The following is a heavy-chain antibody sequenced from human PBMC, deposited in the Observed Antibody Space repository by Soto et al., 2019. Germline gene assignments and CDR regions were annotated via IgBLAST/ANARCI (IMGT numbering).Heavy chain of an antibody. Sequence: PGGSLRLSCAASGFTFSSYGMHWVRQAPGKGLEWVAVIWYDGSNKYYADSVKGRFTISRDNSKNTLYLQMNSLRAEDTAVYYCARNRVYSSSSPKFNWFDPWGQGTLVTVSS. CDR3: ARNRVYSSSSPKFNWFDP. CDR1: GFTFSSYG. J-gene: IGHJ5*02. D-gene: IGHD6-6*01. CDR2: IWYDGSNK. V-gene: IGHV3-33*01.